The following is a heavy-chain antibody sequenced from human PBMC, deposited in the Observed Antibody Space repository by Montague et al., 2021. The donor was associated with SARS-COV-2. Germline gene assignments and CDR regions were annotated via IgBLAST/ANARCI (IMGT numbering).Heavy chain of an antibody. D-gene: IGHD3-22*01. CDR2: ISSSGGTT. Sequence: SLRLSCAASGFTFSSYEMNWVRQAPGKGLEWVSYISSSGGTTFYAGSVRGRFTISRDNAKNSLYLQMNSLRAEDTAVYYCARESRITMLVVVITSAFDIWGQGTMVTVSS. CDR3: ARESRITMLVVVITSAFDI. V-gene: IGHV3-48*03. J-gene: IGHJ3*02. CDR1: GFTFSSYE.